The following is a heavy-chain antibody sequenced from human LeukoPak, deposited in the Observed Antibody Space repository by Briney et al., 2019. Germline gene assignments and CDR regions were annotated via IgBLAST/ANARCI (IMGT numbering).Heavy chain of an antibody. CDR3: ARVRRTTWSDY. CDR1: GFTFSSYW. CDR2: IKQDGSEK. V-gene: IGHV3-7*01. J-gene: IGHJ4*02. D-gene: IGHD1-1*01. Sequence: GGSLRLSCAASGFTFSSYWMSWVRQAPGKGLEWVANIKQDGSEKYYVDSVKGRFTISRDNAENSLYLQVNSLRAEDTAVYYCARVRRTTWSDYWGQGTLVTVSS.